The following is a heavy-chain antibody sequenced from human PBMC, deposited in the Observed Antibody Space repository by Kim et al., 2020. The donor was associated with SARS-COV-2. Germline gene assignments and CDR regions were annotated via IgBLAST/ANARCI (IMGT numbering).Heavy chain of an antibody. J-gene: IGHJ5*02. V-gene: IGHV3-33*01. CDR2: IWYDGSNK. D-gene: IGHD6-6*01. Sequence: GGSLRLSCAASGFTFSSYGMHWVRQAPGKGLEWVAVIWYDGSNKYYADSVKGRFTISRDNSKNTLYLQMNSLRAEDTAVYYCARESIPGRYSSSSANWFDPWGQGTLVTVSS. CDR3: ARESIPGRYSSSSANWFDP. CDR1: GFTFSSYG.